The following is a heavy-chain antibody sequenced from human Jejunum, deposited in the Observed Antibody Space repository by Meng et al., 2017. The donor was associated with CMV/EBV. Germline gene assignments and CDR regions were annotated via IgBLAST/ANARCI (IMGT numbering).Heavy chain of an antibody. J-gene: IGHJ5*02. CDR1: GYTFSTYG. Sequence: QVHRVQPEAEVKKPGASVKVSCSAYGYTFSTYGITWVRQAPGQVLEWMGWISVDNGNTNYAQKFQGRVTMTTHTSTSTAYMELTGLTSDDTAVYYCARVSNTCLECWFDPWGQGTLVTVSS. V-gene: IGHV1-18*01. CDR3: ARVSNTCLECWFDP. CDR2: ISVDNGNT. D-gene: IGHD3-3*01.